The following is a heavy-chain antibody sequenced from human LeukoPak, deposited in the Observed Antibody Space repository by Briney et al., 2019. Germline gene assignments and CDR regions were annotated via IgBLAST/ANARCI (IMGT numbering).Heavy chain of an antibody. CDR1: GGSFSSYA. V-gene: IGHV1-69*05. J-gene: IGHJ4*02. Sequence: SVKVSCKASGGSFSSYAISWVRQAPGQGLEWMGGIIPMFGSANYAQKFQHRVKTTTDESTTTVYMELSSLRSEDTAVHFCARSPIQRGGRGGYYFDLWGQGTLVSVSS. CDR2: IIPMFGSA. D-gene: IGHD2-15*01. CDR3: ARSPIQRGGRGGYYFDL.